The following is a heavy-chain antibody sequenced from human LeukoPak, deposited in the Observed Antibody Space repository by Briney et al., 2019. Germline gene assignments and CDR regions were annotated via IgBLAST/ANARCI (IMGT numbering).Heavy chain of an antibody. Sequence: GGSLRLSCAASGFXVSSNYMSWVRQAPGKGLEWGSVIYSGGSTYYADSVKGRFTISRDNSKNTLYLQMNSLRAEDTAVYYCARWASRMDVWGQGTTVTVSS. CDR1: GFXVSSNY. V-gene: IGHV3-66*01. CDR3: ARWASRMDV. CDR2: IYSGGST. J-gene: IGHJ6*02. D-gene: IGHD1-26*01.